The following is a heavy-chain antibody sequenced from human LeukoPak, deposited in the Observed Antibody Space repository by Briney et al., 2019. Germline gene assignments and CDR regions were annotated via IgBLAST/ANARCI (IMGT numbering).Heavy chain of an antibody. CDR2: MNPNSGNT. Sequence: ASVKVSCKASGYTFTSYDINWVRQATGQGLEWMGWMNPNSGNTGYAQKFQGRVIMTRNTSISTAYMELSSLRSEDTAVYYCARGRSGYYDSSGSVDYWGQGTLVTVSS. D-gene: IGHD3-22*01. CDR3: ARGRSGYYDSSGSVDY. J-gene: IGHJ4*02. CDR1: GYTFTSYD. V-gene: IGHV1-8*01.